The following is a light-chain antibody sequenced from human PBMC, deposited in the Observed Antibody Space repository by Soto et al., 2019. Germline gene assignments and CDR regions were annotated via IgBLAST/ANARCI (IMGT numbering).Light chain of an antibody. J-gene: IGKJ1*01. CDR2: DAY. CDR1: QSISSW. CDR3: QQFNTSPWT. Sequence: DIQMTQSPSTLSASIGDRFTITCRASQSISSWLAWYQQKPGKAPKLLIYDAYSLESGTPSRFSGRRSGTEFTLTIASVQPEDFATYYCQQFNTSPWTFGQGTKVDIK. V-gene: IGKV1-5*01.